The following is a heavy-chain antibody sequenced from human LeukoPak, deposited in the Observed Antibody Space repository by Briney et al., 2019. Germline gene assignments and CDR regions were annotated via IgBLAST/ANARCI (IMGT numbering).Heavy chain of an antibody. CDR1: GYTFTSYY. CDR3: ARDNDFWSGYFDY. V-gene: IGHV1-46*01. D-gene: IGHD3-3*01. J-gene: IGHJ4*02. Sequence: GGSLRLSCAASGYTFTSYYMHWVRQAPGQGLERMGIINPSGGSTSYAQKFQGRVTMTRDMSTSTVYMELSSLRSEDTAVYYCARDNDFWSGYFDYWGQGTLVTVSS. CDR2: INPSGGST.